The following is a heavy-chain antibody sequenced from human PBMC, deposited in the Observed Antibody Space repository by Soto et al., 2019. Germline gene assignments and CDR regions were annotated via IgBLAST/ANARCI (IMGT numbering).Heavy chain of an antibody. V-gene: IGHV3-48*04. CDR1: GFTFSSYS. CDR3: ASLCSSTSCYARRFDY. CDR2: ISSSSSTI. D-gene: IGHD2-2*01. J-gene: IGHJ4*02. Sequence: GGSLRLSCAASGFTFSSYSMNWVRQAPGEGLEWVSYISSSSSTIYYADSVKGRFTISRDNAKNSLYLQMNSLRAEDTAVYYCASLCSSTSCYARRFDYWGQGTLVTVSS.